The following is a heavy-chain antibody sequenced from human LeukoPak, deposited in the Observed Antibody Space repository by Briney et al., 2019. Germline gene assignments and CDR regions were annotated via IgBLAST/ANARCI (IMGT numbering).Heavy chain of an antibody. CDR2: INPNSGRT. J-gene: IGHJ4*02. CDR3: ARGRAGLAAAGTYDY. Sequence: ASGKVSCKASGYTFTSSDLNWVRQAAGQGLEWMGWINPNSGRTGYAQNFQGRVTMTAKTSISTAYMELSSLTFDDTAVYYCARGRAGLAAAGTYDYWGRGTLITVS. V-gene: IGHV1-8*01. D-gene: IGHD6-13*01. CDR1: GYTFTSSD.